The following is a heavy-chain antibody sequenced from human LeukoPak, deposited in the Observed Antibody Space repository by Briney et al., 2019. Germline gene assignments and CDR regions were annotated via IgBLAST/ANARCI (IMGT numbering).Heavy chain of an antibody. V-gene: IGHV1-2*02. J-gene: IGHJ4*02. CDR3: ARIEGSASTWYD. D-gene: IGHD3-10*01. CDR2: VKPYNGDT. Sequence: ASVKVSCKASGYTFTAYYMHWVRQAPGQGLEWLGYVKPYNGDTKIAQKFLGRVTLTRDTSITTAYMELDRLTSDDTAVYYCARIEGSASTWYDWGQGTLVTVSS. CDR1: GYTFTAYY.